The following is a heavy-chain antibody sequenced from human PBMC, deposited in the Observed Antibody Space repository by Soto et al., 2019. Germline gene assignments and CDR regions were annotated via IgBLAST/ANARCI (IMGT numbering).Heavy chain of an antibody. CDR1: GFTFSSYA. J-gene: IGHJ4*02. CDR3: VKTEEPGGAMDY. V-gene: IGHV3-30*04. CDR2: ISFDGSNK. Sequence: QVHLVESGGGVVQPGRSLRLSCAASGFTFSSYAMHWVRQAPGKGLEWVAVISFDGSNKYYADSVKVRFTISRDNSKNTLYLQVNSLRADDTAVYYCVKTEEPGGAMDYWGQGTLVTVSS. D-gene: IGHD3-16*01.